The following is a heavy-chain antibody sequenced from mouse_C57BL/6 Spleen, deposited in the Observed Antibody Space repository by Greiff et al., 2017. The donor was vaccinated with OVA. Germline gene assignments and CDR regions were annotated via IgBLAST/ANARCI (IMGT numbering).Heavy chain of an antibody. J-gene: IGHJ4*01. CDR1: GYAFTNYL. D-gene: IGHD1-1*01. CDR2: INPGRGGT. CDR3: ARRNYYYGSRYYAMDY. V-gene: IGHV1-54*01. Sequence: QVQLKESGAELVRPGTSVKVSCKASGYAFTNYLIEWVKQRPGQGLEWIGVINPGRGGTNYNEKFKGKATLTADKSSSTAYMQLSSLTSEDSAVYFCARRNYYYGSRYYAMDYWGQGTSVTVSS.